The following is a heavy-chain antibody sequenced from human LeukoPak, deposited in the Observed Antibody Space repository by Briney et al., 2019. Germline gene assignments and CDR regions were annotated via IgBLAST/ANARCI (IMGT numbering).Heavy chain of an antibody. D-gene: IGHD2-2*01. CDR3: ARVYVGYRSSTSCYGNWFDP. J-gene: IGHJ5*02. CDR1: GYTFTGYY. V-gene: IGHV1-2*02. CDR2: INPNSGGT. Sequence: ASVKVSCKASGYTFTGYYMHWVRQAPGQGLEWMGWINPNSGGTNYAQKFQGRVTMTRDTSISTAYMELSRLRSDDTAVYYCARVYVGYRSSTSCYGNWFDPWGQGTLVTVSS.